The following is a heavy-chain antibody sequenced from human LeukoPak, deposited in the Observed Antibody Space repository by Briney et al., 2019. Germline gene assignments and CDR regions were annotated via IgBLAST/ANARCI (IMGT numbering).Heavy chain of an antibody. CDR2: IYVSGRT. CDR1: GDSMTNYY. J-gene: IGHJ5*01. D-gene: IGHD1-26*01. Sequence: SETLSLTCAVSGDSMTNYYWSWIRQPAGQGLEWIGHIYVSGRTNYNPSFESRVSMSIDTSKKQFSLNLTSVSAADTAVYFCARDRWELTPAKGWFDSWGQGTLVTVSS. V-gene: IGHV4-4*07. CDR3: ARDRWELTPAKGWFDS.